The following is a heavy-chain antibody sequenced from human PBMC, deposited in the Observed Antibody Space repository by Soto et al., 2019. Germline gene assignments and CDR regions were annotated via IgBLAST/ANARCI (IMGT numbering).Heavy chain of an antibody. CDR1: GGTFSSYT. CDR3: ARDLGRSGWAGDY. Sequence: SVKVSCKASGGTFSSYTISWVRQAPGQGLEWMGRIIPILGTANYAQKFQGRVTITADESTSTAYMELSSLRSEDTAVYYCARDLGRSGWAGDYWGQGTLVTVSS. V-gene: IGHV1-69*08. D-gene: IGHD6-19*01. J-gene: IGHJ4*02. CDR2: IIPILGTA.